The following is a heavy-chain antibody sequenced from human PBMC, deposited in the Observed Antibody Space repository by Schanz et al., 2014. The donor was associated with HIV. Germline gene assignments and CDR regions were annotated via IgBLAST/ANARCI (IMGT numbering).Heavy chain of an antibody. CDR1: GFTFSNYD. D-gene: IGHD6-6*01. Sequence: EVQLVESGGGLVQPGGSLRLSCAASGFTFSNYDMHWVRQAAGKGLEWVSGISWNSGSIGYADSVKGRFTISRDNAKTPLYLQMNSLRAEDTALYYCARSSSGSGTWPPRYWGQGTLVIVSS. CDR3: ARSSSGSGTWPPRY. CDR2: ISWNSGSI. J-gene: IGHJ4*02. V-gene: IGHV3-9*01.